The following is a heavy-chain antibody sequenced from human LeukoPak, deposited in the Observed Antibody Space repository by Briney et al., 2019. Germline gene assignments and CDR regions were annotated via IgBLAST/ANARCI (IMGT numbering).Heavy chain of an antibody. CDR2: IYYSGST. D-gene: IGHD3-9*01. J-gene: IGHJ6*03. Sequence: SETLSLTCTVSGGSISSGDYYWSWIRQPPGKGLEWFGYIYYSGSTYYNPSLKSRVTISVDTSKNQFSLKLISVTAADTAVYYCATMTGYYYYYYMDVWGKGTTVTVSS. V-gene: IGHV4-30-4*08. CDR3: ATMTGYYYYYYMDV. CDR1: GGSISSGDYY.